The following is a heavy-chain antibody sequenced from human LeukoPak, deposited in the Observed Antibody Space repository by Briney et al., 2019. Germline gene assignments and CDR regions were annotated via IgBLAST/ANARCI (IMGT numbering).Heavy chain of an antibody. D-gene: IGHD2-15*01. J-gene: IGHJ4*02. V-gene: IGHV3-23*01. CDR3: AKSGNVVVVAATDY. CDR1: GFTFSTYW. Sequence: GGSLRLSCAASGFTFSTYWMHWVRQAPGKGPEWVSAISGSGGSTYYADSVKGRFTISRDNSKNTLYLQMNSLRAEDTAVYYCAKSGNVVVVAATDYWGQGTLVTVSS. CDR2: ISGSGGST.